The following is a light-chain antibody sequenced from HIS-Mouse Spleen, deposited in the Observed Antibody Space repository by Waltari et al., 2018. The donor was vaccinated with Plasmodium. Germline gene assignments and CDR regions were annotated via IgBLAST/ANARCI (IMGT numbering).Light chain of an antibody. J-gene: IGLJ2*01. V-gene: IGLV3-10*01. CDR1: ALPKKY. Sequence: SYELTQPPSVSVSPGQTARITCPGDALPKKYAYWYQQKSGQAPVMGIYEDSKRPSGIPERFSGSSSGTMATLTISGTQAMDEADYYCQAWDSSTVVFGGGTKLTVL. CDR2: EDS. CDR3: QAWDSSTVV.